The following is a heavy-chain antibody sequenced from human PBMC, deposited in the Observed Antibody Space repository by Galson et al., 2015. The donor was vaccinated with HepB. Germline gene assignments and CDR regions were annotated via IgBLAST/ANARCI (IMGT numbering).Heavy chain of an antibody. V-gene: IGHV1-18*01. D-gene: IGHD3-3*01. J-gene: IGHJ5*02. CDR3: ARDQKRLRFLEWLGPNWFDP. CDR2: ISAYNGNT. Sequence: SVKVSCKASGYTFTSYGISWVRQAPGQGLEWMGWISAYNGNTNYVQKLQGRVTMTTDTSTSTAYMELRSLRSDDTAVYYCARDQKRLRFLEWLGPNWFDPWGQGTLVTVSS. CDR1: GYTFTSYG.